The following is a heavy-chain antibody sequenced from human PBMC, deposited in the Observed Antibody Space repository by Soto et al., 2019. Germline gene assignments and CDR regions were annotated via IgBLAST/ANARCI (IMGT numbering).Heavy chain of an antibody. CDR1: GGSISSGGYY. D-gene: IGHD5-18*01. Sequence: SETLSLTCTVSGGSISSGGYYWSWIRQHPGKGLEWIGYIYYSGSTYYNPSLKSRVTISVDTSKNQFSLKLSAVTAADTAVYYCARIGVDTAMVTPTWGQGTLVTVSS. CDR3: ARIGVDTAMVTPT. J-gene: IGHJ5*02. CDR2: IYYSGST. V-gene: IGHV4-31*03.